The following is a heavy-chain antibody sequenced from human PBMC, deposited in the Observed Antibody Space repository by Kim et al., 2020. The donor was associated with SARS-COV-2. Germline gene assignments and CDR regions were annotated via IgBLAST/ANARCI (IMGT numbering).Heavy chain of an antibody. CDR3: AKGLHYYYGSGSFWFDP. Sequence: GGSLRLSCAASGFTFSSYAMSWVRQAPGKGLEWVSAISGSGGSTYYADSVKGRFTISRDNSKNTLYLQMNSLRAEDTAVYYCAKGLHYYYGSGSFWFDPWGQGTLVTVSS. J-gene: IGHJ5*02. CDR2: ISGSGGST. D-gene: IGHD3-10*01. CDR1: GFTFSSYA. V-gene: IGHV3-23*01.